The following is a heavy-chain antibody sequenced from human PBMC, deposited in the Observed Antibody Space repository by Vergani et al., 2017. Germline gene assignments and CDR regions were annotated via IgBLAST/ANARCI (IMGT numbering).Heavy chain of an antibody. V-gene: IGHV1-2*04. CDR2: INPNSGGT. CDR3: ARGHSVSSGYNGGNGDY. CDR1: GYTFTGYY. D-gene: IGHD5-24*01. Sequence: QVQLVQSGAEVKKPGASVKVSCKASGYTFTGYYMHWVRQAPGQGLEWMGWINPNSGGTNYAQKFQGWVTMTRDTSISTAYMELSRLRSDDTAVYYCARGHSVSSGYNGGNGDYWGQGTLVTVSS. J-gene: IGHJ4*02.